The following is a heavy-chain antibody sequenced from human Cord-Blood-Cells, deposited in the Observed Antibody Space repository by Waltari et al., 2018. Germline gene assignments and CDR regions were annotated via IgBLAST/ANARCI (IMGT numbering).Heavy chain of an antibody. CDR2: ISYDGSNK. J-gene: IGHJ4*02. CDR3: AKTRTTSLFFDY. CDR1: GFTFSSYG. Sequence: QVQLVESGGGVVQPGRSLRLSCAASGFTFSSYGMHWVRQAPGKGLEWVAVISYDGSNKYYADSMKGRFTISRDNSKNTLYLQMNSLRAEDTAVYYCAKTRTTSLFFDYWGQGTLVTVSS. V-gene: IGHV3-30*18.